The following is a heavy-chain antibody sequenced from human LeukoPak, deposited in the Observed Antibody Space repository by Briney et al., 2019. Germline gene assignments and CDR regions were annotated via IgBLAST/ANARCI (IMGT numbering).Heavy chain of an antibody. J-gene: IGHJ4*02. CDR1: GFTFSSYW. Sequence: PGGSLRLSCAASGFTFSSYWMSWVRQAPGKGLEWVANIKQDGSEKYYVDSVKGRFTISRDNAKNSLYLQVNSLRAEDTAVYYCAKDDYGDYIGTWGQGALVTVSS. CDR2: IKQDGSEK. V-gene: IGHV3-7*01. CDR3: AKDDYGDYIGT. D-gene: IGHD4-17*01.